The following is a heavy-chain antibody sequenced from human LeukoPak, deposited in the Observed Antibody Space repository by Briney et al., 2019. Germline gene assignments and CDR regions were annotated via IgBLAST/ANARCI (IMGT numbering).Heavy chain of an antibody. D-gene: IGHD3-22*01. V-gene: IGHV5-51*01. CDR1: GYSFTSYW. CDR3: ARQGYDSSGVYGGYYFDY. J-gene: IGHJ4*02. CDR2: IYPGDSDT. Sequence: GESLKISCKGSGYSFTSYWIGWVRQMPGKGLEWMGIIYPGDSDTRYSPSFQGQVTISADKSISTAYLQWSSLKASDTAMYYCARQGYDSSGVYGGYYFDYWGQGTLVTVSS.